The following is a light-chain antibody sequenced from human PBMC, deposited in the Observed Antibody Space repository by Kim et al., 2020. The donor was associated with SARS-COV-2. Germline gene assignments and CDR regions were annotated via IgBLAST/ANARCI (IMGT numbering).Light chain of an antibody. CDR2: KVS. CDR1: QSLVYSDGNTY. Sequence: DVVMTQSPLSLPVTLGQPASISCRSSQSLVYSDGNTYLNWFQQRPGQSPRRLIYKVSNRDSGVPDRFSGSGSGTDFTLKISRVVADDVGVYYCMQGIHPITFGQGTRLEIK. J-gene: IGKJ5*01. V-gene: IGKV2-30*01. CDR3: MQGIHPIT.